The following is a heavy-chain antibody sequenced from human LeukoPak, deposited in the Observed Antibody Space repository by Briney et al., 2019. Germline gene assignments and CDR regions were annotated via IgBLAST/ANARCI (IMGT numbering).Heavy chain of an antibody. Sequence: PGRPLRLSCAASGFTFDDYAMHWVRQAPGKGLEWVSGISWDSGSIGYADSVKGRFTISRDNAKSSLYLQMNSLRAEDTALYYCVKDMGVVTAVYYFDHWGQGTLVTVSS. CDR3: VKDMGVVTAVYYFDH. V-gene: IGHV3-9*01. D-gene: IGHD2-21*02. CDR2: ISWDSGSI. J-gene: IGHJ4*02. CDR1: GFTFDDYA.